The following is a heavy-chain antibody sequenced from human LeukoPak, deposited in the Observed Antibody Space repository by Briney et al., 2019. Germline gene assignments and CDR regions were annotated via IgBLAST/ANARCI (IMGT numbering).Heavy chain of an antibody. CDR2: IYYSGST. J-gene: IGHJ4*02. Sequence: SETLSLTCTVSGGSISSYYWSWIRQPPGKGLEWIGYIYYSGSTNYNPSLKSRVTISVDTSKNQFSLKLSSVTAADTAVYYCARYYDFWSGYFDYWGQGTLVTVSS. D-gene: IGHD3-3*01. CDR3: ARYYDFWSGYFDY. V-gene: IGHV4-59*01. CDR1: GGSISSYY.